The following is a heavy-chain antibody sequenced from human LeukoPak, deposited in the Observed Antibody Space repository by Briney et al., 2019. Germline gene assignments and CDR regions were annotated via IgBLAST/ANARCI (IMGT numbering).Heavy chain of an antibody. CDR3: ATQRGSYLWGTDFDY. Sequence: GASVKVSCKAPGYTFTGYYMHWVRQAPGRGLEWMGWINPNSGDTKYAQKFQGRVTMTRDTSISTAYTDLSRLRSDDTAVYYCATQRGSYLWGTDFDYWGQGTLVTVSS. D-gene: IGHD3-16*01. CDR1: GYTFTGYY. V-gene: IGHV1-2*02. J-gene: IGHJ4*02. CDR2: INPNSGDT.